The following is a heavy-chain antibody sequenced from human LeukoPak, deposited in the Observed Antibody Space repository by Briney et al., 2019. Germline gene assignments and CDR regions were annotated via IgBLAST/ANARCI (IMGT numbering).Heavy chain of an antibody. CDR3: ARSRYYYDGSGYYLDY. J-gene: IGHJ4*02. D-gene: IGHD3-22*01. CDR1: GGSFSGYY. CDR2: INHSGST. V-gene: IGHV4-34*01. Sequence: PSETLSLTCAVYGGSFSGYYWSWIRQPPGKGLEWIGEINHSGSTNYNPSLKSRVTISVDTSKNQFSLKLSSVTAADTAVYYCARSRYYYDGSGYYLDYWGQGTLVTVSS.